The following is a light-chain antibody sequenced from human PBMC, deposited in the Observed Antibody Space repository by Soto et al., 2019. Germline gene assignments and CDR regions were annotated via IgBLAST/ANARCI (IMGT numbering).Light chain of an antibody. CDR2: RNN. CDR1: SANIGSNF. Sequence: QSVLTQPPSASGTPGQRVTISCSGSSANIGSNFVYWYQQFPGTAPKLLIYRNNQRPSGVPDRFSGSKSGTSASLAISGLPSEDEADYYCAAWDDNLSGWVFGGGTKLTVL. V-gene: IGLV1-47*01. CDR3: AAWDDNLSGWV. J-gene: IGLJ3*02.